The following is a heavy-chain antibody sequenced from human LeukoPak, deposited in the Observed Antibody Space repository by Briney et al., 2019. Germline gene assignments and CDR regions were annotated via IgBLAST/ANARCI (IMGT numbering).Heavy chain of an antibody. D-gene: IGHD5-12*01. J-gene: IGHJ4*02. CDR2: INPNSGGT. CDR3: ARDQVGGGYDYVGY. CDR1: GYTFTGYY. Sequence: ASVKVSCKASGYTFTGYYMHWVRQAPGQGLEWMGRINPNSGGTNYAQKFQGRVTMTRDTSISTAYMELSRLRSDDTAVYYCARDQVGGGYDYVGYWGQGTLVTVSS. V-gene: IGHV1-2*06.